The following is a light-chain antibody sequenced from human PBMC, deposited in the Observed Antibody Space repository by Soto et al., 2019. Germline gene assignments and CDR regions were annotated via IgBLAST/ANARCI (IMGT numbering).Light chain of an antibody. CDR3: QVWDSSSDHVV. Sequence: SSELTQPPSVSVAPGQTARITCGGHNIRSKSVHWYQQKPGQAPVLVVYDDRDRPSGIPERFSGSNSGNTATLTISRVEAGDEAEYYCQVWDSSSDHVVFGTGTKVTVL. CDR1: NIRSKS. CDR2: DDR. J-gene: IGLJ1*01. V-gene: IGLV3-21*02.